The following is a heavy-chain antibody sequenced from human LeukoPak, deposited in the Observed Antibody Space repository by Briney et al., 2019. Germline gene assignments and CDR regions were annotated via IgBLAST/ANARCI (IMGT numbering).Heavy chain of an antibody. V-gene: IGHV4-59*01. Sequence: SETLSLTCTVSGGSISSYYWSWIRQPPGKGLEWIGYIYYSGSTNYNPSLKSRVTISEDTSKNQFSLKLSSVTAADTAVYYCARTYYDFWSGYYPLYFDYWGQGTLVTVSS. CDR1: GGSISSYY. J-gene: IGHJ4*02. CDR2: IYYSGST. CDR3: ARTYYDFWSGYYPLYFDY. D-gene: IGHD3-3*01.